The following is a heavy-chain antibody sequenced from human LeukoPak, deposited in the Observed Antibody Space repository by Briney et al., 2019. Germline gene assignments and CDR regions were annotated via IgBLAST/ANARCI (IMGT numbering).Heavy chain of an antibody. CDR2: IIPIFGTA. Sequence: SVKVSCKASGGTFSSYAISWVRQAPGQGLERMGGIIPIFGTANYAQKFQGRVTITADKSTSTAYMELSSLRSEDTAVYYCARVSSGRHYGGYFDYWGQGTLVTVSS. CDR3: ARVSSGRHYGGYFDY. V-gene: IGHV1-69*06. J-gene: IGHJ4*02. D-gene: IGHD6-19*01. CDR1: GGTFSSYA.